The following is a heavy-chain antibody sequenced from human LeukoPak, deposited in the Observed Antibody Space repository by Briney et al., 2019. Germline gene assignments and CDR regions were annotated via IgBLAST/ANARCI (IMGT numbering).Heavy chain of an antibody. V-gene: IGHV1-2*02. CDR3: ARDRVIVGATNAFDI. CDR1: GYTFTGYY. D-gene: IGHD1-26*01. Sequence: ASVKVSCKASGYTFTGYYMHWMRQAPGQGLEWMGWINPNSGGTNYAQKFQGRVTMTRDTSISTAYMELSRLRSDDTAVYYCARDRVIVGATNAFDIWGQGTMVTVSS. CDR2: INPNSGGT. J-gene: IGHJ3*02.